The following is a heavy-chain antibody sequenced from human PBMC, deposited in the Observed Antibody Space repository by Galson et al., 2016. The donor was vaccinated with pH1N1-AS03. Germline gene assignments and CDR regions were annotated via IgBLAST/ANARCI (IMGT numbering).Heavy chain of an antibody. CDR1: GGSIKTDGYY. D-gene: IGHD6-19*01. J-gene: IGHJ3*02. CDR3: ARRDAVAGSWGAFDI. CDR2: MYYSGNT. V-gene: IGHV4-31*03. Sequence: TLSLTCTVSGGSIKTDGYYWSWIRQHPGKGLEWIGFMYYSGNTYSNPSLKSRVIISVDTSKNQFSLRLTSVTAADTAVYYCARRDAVAGSWGAFDIWGQGTIVIVS.